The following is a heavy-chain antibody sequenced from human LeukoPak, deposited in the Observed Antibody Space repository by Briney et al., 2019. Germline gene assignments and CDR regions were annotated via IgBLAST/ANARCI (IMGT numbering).Heavy chain of an antibody. CDR2: IVVGSGNT. J-gene: IGHJ6*03. CDR1: GFTFTSSA. V-gene: IGHV1-58*02. Sequence: ASVKVSCKASGFTFTSSAMQWVRQARGQRLEWIGWIVVGSGNTNYAQKFQERVTITRDMSTSTAYMELSSLRSEDTAVYYCAASPDTAMATWGYYYMDVWGKGTTVTISS. CDR3: AASPDTAMATWGYYYMDV. D-gene: IGHD5-18*01.